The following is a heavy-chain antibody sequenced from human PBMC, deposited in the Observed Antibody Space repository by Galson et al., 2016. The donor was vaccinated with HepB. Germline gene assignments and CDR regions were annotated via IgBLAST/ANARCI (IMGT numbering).Heavy chain of an antibody. CDR3: VSPLLELQRSRSGLDD. J-gene: IGHJ6*02. V-gene: IGHV3-11*01. CDR1: GFTFSDYY. CDR2: ISSSANII. D-gene: IGHD1-7*01. Sequence: SLRLSCAGSGFTFSDYYMTWIRQAPGKGLEWLSYISSSANIIYYADSVRGRFTISRDNAKNSLFLEMNSLRAEDTAVYYCVSPLLELQRSRSGLDDWGQGTTVTVSS.